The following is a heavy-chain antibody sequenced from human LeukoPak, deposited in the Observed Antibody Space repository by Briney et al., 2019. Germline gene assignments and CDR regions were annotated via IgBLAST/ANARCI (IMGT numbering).Heavy chain of an antibody. CDR1: GDSLVSGHY. CDR3: ARGYCSGGSCYSYYYYNYMDV. Sequence: SETLSLTCTVSGDSLVSGHYWGWIRQPPGQGLEWVGSVYHSGSIYYNPSLKSLVTMSVDTSKNQFSLKLSSVTAADTAVYYCARGYCSGGSCYSYYYYNYMDVWGKGTTVTVSS. CDR2: VYHSGSI. V-gene: IGHV4-38-2*02. J-gene: IGHJ6*03. D-gene: IGHD2-15*01.